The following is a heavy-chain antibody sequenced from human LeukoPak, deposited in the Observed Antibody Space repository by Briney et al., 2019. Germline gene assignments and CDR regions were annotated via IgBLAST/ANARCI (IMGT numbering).Heavy chain of an antibody. CDR3: ARGYSGYGTRFDP. J-gene: IGHJ5*02. D-gene: IGHD5-12*01. V-gene: IGHV4-61*02. CDR2: IYTSGSS. Sequence: PSQTLSLTCTVSGDSISSTSYYWSWIRQPAGTGLEWIGRIYTSGSSYYNPSLKSRVTISVDTSKNHFSLKLSSVTAADTAVYYCARGYSGYGTRFDPWGQGTLVTVSS. CDR1: GDSISSTSYY.